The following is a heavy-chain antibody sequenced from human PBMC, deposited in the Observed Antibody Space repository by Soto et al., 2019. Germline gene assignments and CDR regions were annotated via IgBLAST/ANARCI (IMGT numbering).Heavy chain of an antibody. CDR3: ARVSNWNYVNYYYYYGMDV. D-gene: IGHD1-7*01. CDR2: INPSGGST. CDR1: GYTFTSYY. J-gene: IGHJ6*02. V-gene: IGHV1-46*01. Sequence: QVQLVQSGAEVKKPGASVKVSCKASGYTFTSYYMHWVRQAPGQGLEWMGIINPSGGSTSYAQKFQGRFTMTRDTSTSTVYMELSSLRSEDTAVYYCARVSNWNYVNYYYYYGMDVWGQGTTVTVSS.